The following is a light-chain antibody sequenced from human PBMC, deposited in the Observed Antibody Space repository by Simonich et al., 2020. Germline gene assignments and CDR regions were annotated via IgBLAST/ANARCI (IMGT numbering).Light chain of an antibody. CDR1: QSVLYSSNNKNY. J-gene: IGKJ2*01. CDR3: QQYYSTPYT. CDR2: WAS. V-gene: IGKV4-1*01. Sequence: DLVMTPSPDSLAVSLGERATINCKSSQSVLYSSNNKNYLAWYQQKPGQPPKLLLYWASTRESGVPDRFSGSGSGTDFTLTISSLQAEDVAVYYCQQYYSTPYTFGQGTKLEIK.